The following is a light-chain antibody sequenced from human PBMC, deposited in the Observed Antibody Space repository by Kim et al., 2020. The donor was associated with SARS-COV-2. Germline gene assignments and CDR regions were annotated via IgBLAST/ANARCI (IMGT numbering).Light chain of an antibody. CDR2: RNN. CDR3: AAWDDSLSGPWV. Sequence: GVTISCSGRNSNIGGNYVYWYQQLAGTAPKLLIYRNNERPSGVPDRFSASKSGTSASLAISGLQFEDEADYYCAAWDDSLSGPWVFGGGTQLTVL. CDR1: NSNIGGNY. J-gene: IGLJ3*02. V-gene: IGLV1-47*01.